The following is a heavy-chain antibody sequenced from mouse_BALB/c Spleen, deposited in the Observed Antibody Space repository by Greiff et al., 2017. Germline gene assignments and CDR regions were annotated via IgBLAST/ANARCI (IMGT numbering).Heavy chain of an antibody. J-gene: IGHJ4*01. Sequence: EVKLMESGGGLVKPGGSLKLSCAASGFTFSSYAMSWVRQTPEKRLEWVATISSGGSYTYYPDSVKGRFTISRDNAKNTLYLQMSSLRSEDTAMYYCARHDYGSSYGAMDYWGQGTSVTVSS. CDR2: ISSGGSYT. CDR3: ARHDYGSSYGAMDY. V-gene: IGHV5-9-3*01. CDR1: GFTFSSYA. D-gene: IGHD1-1*01.